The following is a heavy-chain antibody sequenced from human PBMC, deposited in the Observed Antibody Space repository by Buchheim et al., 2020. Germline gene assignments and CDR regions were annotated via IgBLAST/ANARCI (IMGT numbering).Heavy chain of an antibody. CDR3: ARDGASFGFLNWLGP. CDR1: GFTFSDWH. D-gene: IGHD3-16*01. V-gene: IGHV3-11*01. Sequence: QVQLVESGGGLVKPGGSLRLSCAASGFTFSDWHMAWIRQVPGKGLEWLSSIRSSGSSINYSASVKGRFTISRDNARNSLFLQVNSVRAEDTAMYYCARDGASFGFLNWLGPWGQGTL. CDR2: IRSSGSSI. J-gene: IGHJ5*02.